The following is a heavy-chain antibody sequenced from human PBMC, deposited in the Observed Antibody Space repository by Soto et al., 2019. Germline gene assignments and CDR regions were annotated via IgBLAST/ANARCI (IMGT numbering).Heavy chain of an antibody. J-gene: IGHJ4*02. D-gene: IGHD2-15*01. CDR3: VRTSLVVAAATREDY. Sequence: GGSLRLSCSASGFTFSSYWMHWVRQAPGKGLVWVSRINSDGSSTSYADSVKGRFTISRDSAKNTLYLQMNSLRAEDTAVYYCVRTSLVVAAATREDYWGQGTLVTV. V-gene: IGHV3-74*01. CDR2: INSDGSST. CDR1: GFTFSSYW.